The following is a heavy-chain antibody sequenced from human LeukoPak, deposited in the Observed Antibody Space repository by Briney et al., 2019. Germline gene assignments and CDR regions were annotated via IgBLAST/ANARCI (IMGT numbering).Heavy chain of an antibody. CDR2: ISYDGSNK. V-gene: IGHV3-30*18. J-gene: IGHJ6*02. CDR3: AKEKTTPQGFYYYGMDV. D-gene: IGHD4-11*01. CDR1: GFIFSNYG. Sequence: GGPLRLSCAASGFIFSNYGMHWVRQAPGKGLEWVAVISYDGSNKYYADSVKGRFPISRDNSKNTLYLQMNSLRAEDTAVYYCAKEKTTPQGFYYYGMDVWGQGTTVTVSS.